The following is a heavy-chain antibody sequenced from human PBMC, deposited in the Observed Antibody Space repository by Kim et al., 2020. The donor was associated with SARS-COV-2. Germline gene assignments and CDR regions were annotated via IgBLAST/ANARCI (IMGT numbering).Heavy chain of an antibody. CDR2: IIPIFGTA. Sequence: SVKVSFKASGGTFSSYAISWVRQAPGQGLEWMGGIIPIFGTANYAQKFLGRVTITADESTSTAYMELGSLRSEDTAVYYCARSSNGELFDYWGQGTLVTVSS. V-gene: IGHV1-69*13. CDR3: ARSSNGELFDY. CDR1: GGTFSSYA. J-gene: IGHJ4*02. D-gene: IGHD1-26*01.